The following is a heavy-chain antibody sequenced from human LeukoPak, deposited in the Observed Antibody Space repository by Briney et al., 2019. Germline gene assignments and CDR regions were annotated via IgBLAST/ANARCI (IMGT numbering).Heavy chain of an antibody. CDR2: INHSGST. V-gene: IGHV4-34*01. CDR1: GGSFSGYY. J-gene: IGHJ4*02. Sequence: PSETLSLTCAVYGGSFSGYYWSWIRQPPGKGLEWIGEINHSGSTNYNPSLKSRVTISVDTSKNQFSLKLSSVTAADTAVYYCARHLTGYSSGWYADYWGQGTLVTVSS. D-gene: IGHD6-19*01. CDR3: ARHLTGYSSGWYADY.